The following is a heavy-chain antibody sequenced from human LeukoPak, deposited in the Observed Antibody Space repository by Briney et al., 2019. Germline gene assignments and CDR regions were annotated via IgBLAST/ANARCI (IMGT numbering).Heavy chain of an antibody. J-gene: IGHJ4*02. CDR1: GYSISSGYY. Sequence: SETLSLTCAVSGYSISSGYYWGWIRQPPGKGLEWIGSIYHSGSTYYNPTLKSRVTISVDTSKDQFSLKLSSVTAADTAVYYCGRLFVDTAMVRAYYFDYWGQGTLVTVS. D-gene: IGHD5-18*01. V-gene: IGHV4-38-2*01. CDR2: IYHSGST. CDR3: GRLFVDTAMVRAYYFDY.